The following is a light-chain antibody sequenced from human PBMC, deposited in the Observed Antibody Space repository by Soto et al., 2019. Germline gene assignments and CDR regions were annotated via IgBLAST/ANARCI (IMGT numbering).Light chain of an antibody. J-gene: IGKJ2*02. CDR1: QSVSTSY. CDR3: QYYGNFGT. Sequence: EIVLTQSPGTLSLSPGERATLSCRASQSVSTSYLAWYHQKPGQTPRLLIYGTSSRAPDTPDRISGSGSGTDFTLTISRLEPEDFAVYYCQYYGNFGTFGQGTKLEIK. V-gene: IGKV3-20*01. CDR2: GTS.